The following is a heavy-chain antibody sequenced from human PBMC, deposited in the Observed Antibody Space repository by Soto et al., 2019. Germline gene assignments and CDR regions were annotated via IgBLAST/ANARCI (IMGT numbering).Heavy chain of an antibody. CDR2: INQDESEK. Sequence: GGSLRLSCAASGFTFGSYWMTWVRQAPGTGLEWVANINQDESEKYYMNSVKGRFTISRDNAKNSLYLQLNSLRLEDTAVYYCARSGVLWFGESTFNFWGQGTLVTVS. D-gene: IGHD3-10*01. J-gene: IGHJ4*02. V-gene: IGHV3-7*01. CDR3: ARSGVLWFGESTFNF. CDR1: GFTFGSYW.